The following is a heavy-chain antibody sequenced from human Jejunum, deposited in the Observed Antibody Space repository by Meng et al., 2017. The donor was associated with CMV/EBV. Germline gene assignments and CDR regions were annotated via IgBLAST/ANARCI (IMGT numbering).Heavy chain of an antibody. D-gene: IGHD5-24*01. CDR3: ARLPAMATIYYFFDY. Sequence: GYTFTGNYIHWVRQAPGQGLEWMGWINPNGGGTNYAQKFQGRVTMTRDTSINTVYMNLSSLRSDDTAVYYCARLPAMATIYYFFDYWGQGTPVTVSS. V-gene: IGHV1-2*02. J-gene: IGHJ4*02. CDR2: INPNGGGT. CDR1: GYTFTGNY.